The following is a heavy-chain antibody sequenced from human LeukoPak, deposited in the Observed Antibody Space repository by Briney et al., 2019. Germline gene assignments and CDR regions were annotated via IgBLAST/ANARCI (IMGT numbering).Heavy chain of an antibody. D-gene: IGHD6-6*01. J-gene: IGHJ5*02. Sequence: SVKVSCKASGGTFSSYAISWVRQAPGQGLEWMGGIIPIFGTANYAQKFQGRVTITADESTSTAYMELSSLRSEDTAVYYCARVHSSSGWFDPWGQGTLVTVSS. V-gene: IGHV1-69*13. CDR2: IIPIFGTA. CDR1: GGTFSSYA. CDR3: ARVHSSSGWFDP.